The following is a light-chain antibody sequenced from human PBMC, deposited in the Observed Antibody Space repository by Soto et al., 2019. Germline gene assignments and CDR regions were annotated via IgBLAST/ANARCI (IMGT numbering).Light chain of an antibody. CDR2: KAS. CDR1: QSIDTW. V-gene: IGKV1-5*03. CDR3: QQYNSYRA. Sequence: DIRITQLPSTLSASVGDRVTIPCRASQSIDTWLAWHQQKPGQAPKLLISKASSLESGVPSRFSGSGSGTEFTLTISSLQPDDSATYYCQQYNSYRAFGQGTKVDIK. J-gene: IGKJ1*01.